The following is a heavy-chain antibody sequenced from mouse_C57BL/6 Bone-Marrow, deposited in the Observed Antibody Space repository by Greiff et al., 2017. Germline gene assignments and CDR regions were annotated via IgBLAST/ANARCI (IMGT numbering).Heavy chain of an antibody. CDR2: INPNNGGT. CDR3: ARQLRLQGWFAY. D-gene: IGHD3-2*02. J-gene: IGHJ3*01. V-gene: IGHV1-22*01. Sequence: VQLKESGPELVKPGASVKMSCKASGYTFTDYNMHWVKQSHGKSLEWIGYINPNNGGTSYNQKFKGKATLTVNKSSSTAYMELRSLTSEDSAVYYCARQLRLQGWFAYWGQGTLVTVSA. CDR1: GYTFTDYN.